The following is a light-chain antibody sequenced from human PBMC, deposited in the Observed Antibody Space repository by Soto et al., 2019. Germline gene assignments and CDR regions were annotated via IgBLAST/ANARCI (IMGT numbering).Light chain of an antibody. CDR2: EGS. Sequence: QSALNQPASVSGSPGQSITISCTGTSSDVGSYNLVSWYQQHPGKDPKLMIYEGSKRPSGVSNRFSGSKSGNTASLTISGLQAEDEAYYYCCSYAGSSTYWGFGGGTKLTVL. V-gene: IGLV2-23*01. J-gene: IGLJ3*02. CDR1: SSDVGSYNL. CDR3: CSYAGSSTYWG.